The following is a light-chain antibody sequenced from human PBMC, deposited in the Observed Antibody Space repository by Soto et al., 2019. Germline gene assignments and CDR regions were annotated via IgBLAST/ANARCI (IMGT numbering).Light chain of an antibody. CDR1: RNINNL. J-gene: IGKJ4*01. Sequence: DMQMTQSPSTLSASVGDRVAITCRASRNINNLLAWYQQKPGKAPKLLIYKAPSLESGVPSRFSGSGSGTEFTLALSSRQPDDFATYYCQRYYSFPLTFGGGTKVEIK. V-gene: IGKV1-5*03. CDR3: QRYYSFPLT. CDR2: KAP.